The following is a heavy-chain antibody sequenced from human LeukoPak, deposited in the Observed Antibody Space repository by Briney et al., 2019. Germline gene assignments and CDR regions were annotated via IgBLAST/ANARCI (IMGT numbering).Heavy chain of an antibody. Sequence: PGGSLRLSCAASGFTFDDYAMHWVRQAPGKGLEWVSLISGDGGSAYYADSVKGRFTISRDNSKNSLYLQMNSLRTEDTALYYCAKDNYDSSGFDYWGQGTLVTVSS. CDR1: GFTFDDYA. D-gene: IGHD3-22*01. CDR2: ISGDGGSA. J-gene: IGHJ4*02. CDR3: AKDNYDSSGFDY. V-gene: IGHV3-43*02.